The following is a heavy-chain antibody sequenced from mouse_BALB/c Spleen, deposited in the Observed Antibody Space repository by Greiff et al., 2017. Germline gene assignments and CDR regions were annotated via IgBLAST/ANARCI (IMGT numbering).Heavy chain of an antibody. V-gene: IGHV3-8*02. CDR3: ARSLRRGEAMDY. J-gene: IGHJ4*01. CDR2: ISYSGST. CDR1: GDSITSGY. Sequence: EVKLVESGPSLVKPSQTLSLTCSVTGDSITSGYWNWIRKFPGNKLEYMGYISYSGSTYYNPSLKSRISITRDTSKNQYYLQLNSVTTEDTATYYCARSLRRGEAMDYWGQGTSVTVSS. D-gene: IGHD2-12*01.